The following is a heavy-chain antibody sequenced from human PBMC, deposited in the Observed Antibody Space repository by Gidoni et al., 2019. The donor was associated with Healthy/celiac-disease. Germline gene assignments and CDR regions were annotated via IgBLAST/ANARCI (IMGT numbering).Heavy chain of an antibody. D-gene: IGHD2-2*01. J-gene: IGHJ6*02. CDR1: GFTVSSNY. Sequence: EVQLVESGGGLVQPGGSLRLSCAASGFTVSSNYMSWVRQAPGKGLEWVSVIYSGGSTYYADSVKGRFTISRDNSKNTLYLQMNSLRAEDTAVYYCARDDIVVVPAAPYYYYYYGMDVWGQGTTVTVSS. V-gene: IGHV3-66*01. CDR3: ARDDIVVVPAAPYYYYYYGMDV. CDR2: IYSGGST.